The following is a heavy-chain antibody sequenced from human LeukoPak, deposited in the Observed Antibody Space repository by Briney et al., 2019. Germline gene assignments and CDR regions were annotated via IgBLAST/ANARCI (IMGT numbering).Heavy chain of an antibody. CDR2: FDPEDGER. Sequence: ASVKVSCKVSGYTLTELSMHWVRQAPGKGLEWMGGFDPEDGERIYAQKFQGRVTMTEDTSTDTAYMELSSLRSEDTAVYYCATKAILQSRGTGRRYYYYYYMDVWGKGTTVTVSS. D-gene: IGHD2-8*02. CDR3: ATKAILQSRGTGRRYYYYYYMDV. J-gene: IGHJ6*03. CDR1: GYTLTELS. V-gene: IGHV1-24*01.